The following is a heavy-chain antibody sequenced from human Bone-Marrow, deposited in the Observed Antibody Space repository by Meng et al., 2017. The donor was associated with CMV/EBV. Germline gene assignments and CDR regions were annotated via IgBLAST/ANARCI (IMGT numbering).Heavy chain of an antibody. D-gene: IGHD2-21*01. V-gene: IGHV3-49*04. J-gene: IGHJ4*02. CDR2: IRSKAYGGTT. CDR1: GFTFGDYA. CDR3: TRVPYCGGDCYSHFDY. Sequence: GESLKISCTASGFTFGDYAMSWVRQAPGKGLEWVGFIRSKAYGGTTEYAASVKGRFTISRDDTKSIAYLQMNILKTEDTAVYYCTRVPYCGGDCYSHFDYWGQGTLVTVSS.